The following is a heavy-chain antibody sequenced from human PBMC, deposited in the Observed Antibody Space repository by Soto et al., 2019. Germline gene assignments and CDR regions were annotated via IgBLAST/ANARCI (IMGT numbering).Heavy chain of an antibody. CDR2: FIPIYDTR. CDR3: ARAERPYGDYDNYYYAMDV. Sequence: SVKVSCKASGGTFSRYATSWVRRAPGQGLEWIGGFIPIYDTRNYAQKFQGRVTITADESTSTAYMELSSLRSEDTAVYYCARAERPYGDYDNYYYAMDVWDQGTSVTVSS. V-gene: IGHV1-69*13. CDR1: GGTFSRYA. D-gene: IGHD4-17*01. J-gene: IGHJ6*02.